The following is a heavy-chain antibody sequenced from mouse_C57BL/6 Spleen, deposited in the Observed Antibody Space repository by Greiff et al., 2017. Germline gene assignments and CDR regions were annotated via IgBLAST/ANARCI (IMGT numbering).Heavy chain of an antibody. D-gene: IGHD2-1*01. V-gene: IGHV3-6*01. CDR3: ASDPPYGNYRYFDV. Sequence: EVQLQESGPGLVKPSQSLSLTCSVTGYSITSGYYCNCIRQFPGNKLEWMGYISYDGCNNYNPSVKNRISITRDTCKNQFFLKLNSVTTEDTATYDCASDPPYGNYRYFDVWGTGTTVTVCS. J-gene: IGHJ1*03. CDR1: GYSITSGYY. CDR2: ISYDGCN.